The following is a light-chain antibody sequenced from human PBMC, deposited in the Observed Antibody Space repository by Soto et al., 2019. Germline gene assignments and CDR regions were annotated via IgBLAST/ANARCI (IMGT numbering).Light chain of an antibody. Sequence: QSVLTQPASVSGSPGQSITISCTGTSSDVGGYNYVSWYQQHPGKAPKIMIYDVSNRPSGVSNRSSGSKSGNTASLTISGLQAEDEADYYCSSYTSSSTLLYVFGTGTKVTVL. CDR1: SSDVGGYNY. CDR3: SSYTSSSTLLYV. J-gene: IGLJ1*01. CDR2: DVS. V-gene: IGLV2-14*01.